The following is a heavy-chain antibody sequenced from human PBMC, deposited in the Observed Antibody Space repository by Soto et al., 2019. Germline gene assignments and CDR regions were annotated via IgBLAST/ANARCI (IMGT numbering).Heavy chain of an antibody. J-gene: IGHJ4*02. CDR1: GGTFSSYT. Sequence: QVQLVQSGAEVKKPGSSVKVSCKASGGTFSSYTISWVRQAPGQGLEWMGRIIPILGIANYAQKFQGRVTITADKSTSTAYMERSSLRSEDTAVYYCATGWIVGTPMDHFDYWGQGTLVTVSS. CDR2: IIPILGIA. D-gene: IGHD5-18*01. CDR3: ATGWIVGTPMDHFDY. V-gene: IGHV1-69*02.